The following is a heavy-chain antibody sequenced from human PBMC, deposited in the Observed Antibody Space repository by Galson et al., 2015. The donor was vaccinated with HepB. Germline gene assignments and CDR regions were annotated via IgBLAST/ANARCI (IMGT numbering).Heavy chain of an antibody. CDR1: GYTFTSYA. D-gene: IGHD4-17*01. CDR3: ARENTTVTTFDY. CDR2: INAGNGNT. J-gene: IGHJ4*02. Sequence: SVKVSCKASGYTFTSYAMHWVRQAPGQRLEWMGWINAGNGNTKYSQKFQGRVTITRDTSASTAYMELSSLRSEDTAVYYCARENTTVTTFDYWGQGTLVTVSS. V-gene: IGHV1-3*01.